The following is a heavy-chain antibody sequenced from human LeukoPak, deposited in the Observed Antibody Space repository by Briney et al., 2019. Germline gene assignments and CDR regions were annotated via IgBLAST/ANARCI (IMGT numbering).Heavy chain of an antibody. J-gene: IGHJ4*02. CDR2: INPNSGGT. D-gene: IGHD3-10*01. Sequence: ASVKVSCKASGYTFTGYYMHWVRQAPGQGLEWMGWINPNSGGTNYAQKFQGRVTMTRDTSISTAYMELSRLRSDDTAVHYCAREQITIISSEGFDYWGQGTLVTVSS. V-gene: IGHV1-2*02. CDR3: AREQITIISSEGFDY. CDR1: GYTFTGYY.